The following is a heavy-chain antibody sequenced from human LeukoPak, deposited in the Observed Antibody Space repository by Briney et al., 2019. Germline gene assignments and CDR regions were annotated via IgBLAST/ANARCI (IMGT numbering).Heavy chain of an antibody. D-gene: IGHD6-6*01. CDR3: ARDRSSSDY. CDR1: GYTFINYG. Sequence: ASVKVSCKASGYTFINYGISWVRQAPGQGLEWMGWISAYNGNANYAQKFQDRVTMTTDTDTSTVYMELRSLRSDDTALYYCARDRSSSDYWGQGTLVTVSS. V-gene: IGHV1-18*01. CDR2: ISAYNGNA. J-gene: IGHJ4*02.